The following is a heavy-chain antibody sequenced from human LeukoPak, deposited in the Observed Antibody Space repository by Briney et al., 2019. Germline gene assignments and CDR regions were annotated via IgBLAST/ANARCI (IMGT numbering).Heavy chain of an antibody. D-gene: IGHD3-16*01. J-gene: IGHJ3*01. V-gene: IGHV3-21*06. CDR1: GFTFSTYS. Sequence: GGSLRLSCAASGFTFSTYSMNWVRQAPGKGLEWVSSISSSGSYIYYADSVKGRFTISRDNFKNTLYLQMNSLRAEDTAVYYCARVGAVGGVFRAFDFWGQGTMVTVSS. CDR3: ARVGAVGGVFRAFDF. CDR2: ISSSGSYI.